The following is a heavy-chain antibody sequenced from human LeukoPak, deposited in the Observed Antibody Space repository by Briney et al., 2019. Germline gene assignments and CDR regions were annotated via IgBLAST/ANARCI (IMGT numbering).Heavy chain of an antibody. CDR1: GDSISSSSYY. V-gene: IGHV4-39*07. CDR3: ARDLFYYGPSGEYYYYMDV. Sequence: SETLSLTCTVSGDSISSSSYYWGWIRQPPGKGLEWIGSIYYSGSTYYNPSLKSRVTMSVDTSKNQFSLKLSSVTAADTAVYYCARDLFYYGPSGEYYYYMDVWGKGTTVTVSS. D-gene: IGHD3-10*01. CDR2: IYYSGST. J-gene: IGHJ6*03.